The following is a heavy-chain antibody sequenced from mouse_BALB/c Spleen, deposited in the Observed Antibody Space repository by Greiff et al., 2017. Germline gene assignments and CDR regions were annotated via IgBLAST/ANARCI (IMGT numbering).Heavy chain of an antibody. J-gene: IGHJ1*01. CDR2: IDPYNGGT. V-gene: IGHV1S135*01. Sequence: VQLQQPGAELVKPGASVKISCKASGFTFTDYNMHWVKQSHGKSLEWIGYIDPYNGGTSYNQKFKGKATMTVDKSSIPAFMRLNSLTSEDSAVYYCAREEDFDDWGAGTTVTVSS. CDR3: AREEDFDD. CDR1: GFTFTDYN.